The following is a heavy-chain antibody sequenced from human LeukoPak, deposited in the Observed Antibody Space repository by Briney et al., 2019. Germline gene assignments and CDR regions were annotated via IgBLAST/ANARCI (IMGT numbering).Heavy chain of an antibody. CDR3: ARAEYQLLYRN. Sequence: ASVKLSCKASGYTFTSYYMHRVRQAPGQGLEWMGIINPSGGSTSYAQKFQGRVTMTRDMSTSTVYMELSSLRSEDTAVYYCARAEYQLLYRNWGQGTLVTVSS. CDR2: INPSGGST. CDR1: GYTFTSYY. D-gene: IGHD2-2*02. V-gene: IGHV1-46*01. J-gene: IGHJ4*02.